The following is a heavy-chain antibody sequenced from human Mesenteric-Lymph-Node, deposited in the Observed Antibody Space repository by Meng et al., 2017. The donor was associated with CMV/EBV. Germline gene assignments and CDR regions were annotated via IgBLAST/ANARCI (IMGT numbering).Heavy chain of an antibody. V-gene: IGHV1-18*01. CDR2: ISGYHGHT. D-gene: IGHD1-7*01. Sequence: LAAVGFAWVRQAPGPGLEWIGWISGYHGHTNYAPQFQGRVTMTTNTTTSTAYMDMRILEADDTAVYYCARDPPRSRSGTTFEQNHYWGQGTLVTVSS. CDR1: LAAVG. CDR3: ARDPPRSRSGTTFEQNHY. J-gene: IGHJ4*02.